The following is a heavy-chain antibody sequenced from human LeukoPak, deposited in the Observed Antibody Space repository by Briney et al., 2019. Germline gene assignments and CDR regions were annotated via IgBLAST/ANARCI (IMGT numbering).Heavy chain of an antibody. V-gene: IGHV1-2*02. CDR2: IRPSSGDT. CDR1: GYTFSVYN. D-gene: IGHD3-10*01. J-gene: IGHJ4*02. Sequence: ASVKVSCKASGYTFSVYNIHWVRQAPGQGLEWMGWIRPSSGDTKFAQSFQDRVTMTRDTSISTAYMELSRLRTDDTAVYYCVRGGGDYYVDYWGQGAPVTVSS. CDR3: VRGGGDYYVDY.